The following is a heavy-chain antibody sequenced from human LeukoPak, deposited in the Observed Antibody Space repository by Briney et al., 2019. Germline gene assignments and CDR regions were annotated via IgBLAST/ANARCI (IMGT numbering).Heavy chain of an antibody. CDR3: ARSRAVTFDY. Sequence: SQTLSLTCTVSGGSIRSGSYYWSWIRQPAGKGLEWFGRIYTSGSTNYNPSLKTRDTISVDTSKNQFSLKLSSVTAADTAVYYCARSRAVTFDYWGQGTLVTVSS. J-gene: IGHJ4*02. CDR1: GGSIRSGSYY. D-gene: IGHD4-11*01. V-gene: IGHV4-61*02. CDR2: IYTSGST.